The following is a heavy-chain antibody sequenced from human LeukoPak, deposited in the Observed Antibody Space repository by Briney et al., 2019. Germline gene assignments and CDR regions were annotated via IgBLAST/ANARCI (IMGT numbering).Heavy chain of an antibody. CDR2: ISASGST. V-gene: IGHV4-4*07. CDR3: AREITVTRPFDY. J-gene: IGHJ4*02. Sequence: PSETLSLTCTVSGGSISSYYWSWVRQPAGKGLEWIGRISASGSTNYNPSLKSRVTMSADTSKNQFSLKLSSVTAADTAVYYCAREITVTRPFDYWGQGTLVTVSS. CDR1: GGSISSYY. D-gene: IGHD4-17*01.